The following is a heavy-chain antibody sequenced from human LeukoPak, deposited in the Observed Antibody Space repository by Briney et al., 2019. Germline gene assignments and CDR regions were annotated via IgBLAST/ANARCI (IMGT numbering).Heavy chain of an antibody. V-gene: IGHV3-74*01. CDR2: INSDGSST. CDR3: VRVDSSGYGLHWGLDY. D-gene: IGHD3-22*01. J-gene: IGHJ4*02. CDR1: GFTFSSYW. Sequence: GGSLRLSCAASGFTFSSYWMHWVRQAPGKGLVWVSRINSDGSSTSYADSVKGRFTISRDNAKNTLYLQMNSLRAEDTAVYYCVRVDSSGYGLHWGLDYWGQGTLVTVSS.